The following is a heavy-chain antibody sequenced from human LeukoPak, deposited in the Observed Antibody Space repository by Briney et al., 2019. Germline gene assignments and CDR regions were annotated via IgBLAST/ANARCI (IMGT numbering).Heavy chain of an antibody. D-gene: IGHD6-19*01. CDR1: GGSISSGGYY. J-gene: IGHJ4*02. CDR3: ARDRPSSGFDY. V-gene: IGHV4-61*08. Sequence: SETLSLTCTVSGGSISSGGYYWSWIRQPPGKGLEWIGYIYYSGSTNYNPSLKSRVTISVDTSKNQFSLKLSSVTAADTAVYYCARDRPSSGFDYWGQGTLVTVSS. CDR2: IYYSGST.